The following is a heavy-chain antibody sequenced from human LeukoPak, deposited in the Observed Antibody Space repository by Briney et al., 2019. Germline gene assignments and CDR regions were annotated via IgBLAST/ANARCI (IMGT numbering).Heavy chain of an antibody. CDR3: ARPGYCSSTSCYASF. CDR2: IYPGDSDT. V-gene: IGHV5-51*01. J-gene: IGHJ4*02. CDR1: EYSFTSYW. D-gene: IGHD2-2*01. Sequence: GESLKISCKGSEYSFTSYWIGWVRQMPGKGLEWMGIIYPGDSDTRYSPSFQGQVTISADKSISTAYLQWSSLKASDTAMYYCARPGYCSSTSCYASFWGQGSLVTVSS.